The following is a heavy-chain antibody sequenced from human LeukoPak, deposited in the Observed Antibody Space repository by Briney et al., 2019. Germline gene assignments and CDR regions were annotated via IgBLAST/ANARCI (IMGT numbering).Heavy chain of an antibody. D-gene: IGHD2-15*01. J-gene: IGHJ2*01. CDR1: GYTFTGYY. Sequence: ASVKVSCKASGYTFTGYYMHWVRQAPGQGLEWMGWINPNSGGTNYAQKFQGWVTMTRDTSISTAYMELSRLRSDDTAVYYCARNGYCSGGSCFYFDLWGRGTLVTVSS. CDR3: ARNGYCSGGSCFYFDL. V-gene: IGHV1-2*04. CDR2: INPNSGGT.